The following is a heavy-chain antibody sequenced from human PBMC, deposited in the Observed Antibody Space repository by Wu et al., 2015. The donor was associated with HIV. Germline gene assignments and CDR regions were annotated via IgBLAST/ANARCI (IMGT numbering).Heavy chain of an antibody. D-gene: IGHD3-9*01. CDR1: GYTFTGYY. J-gene: IGHJ4*02. CDR2: TNPNSGGT. V-gene: IGHV1-2*02. CDR3: ARDYYDVLTTYSHYFFDL. Sequence: QMQLVQSGAEVKKPGASVKVSCKASGYTFTGYYMHWLRQAPGQGLEWMGWTNPNSGGTNYAQKFQDRVTLTRGTSITTAYMEMSGLRSDDTAVYYCARDYYDVLTTYSHYFFDLWGQGTLVTVSS.